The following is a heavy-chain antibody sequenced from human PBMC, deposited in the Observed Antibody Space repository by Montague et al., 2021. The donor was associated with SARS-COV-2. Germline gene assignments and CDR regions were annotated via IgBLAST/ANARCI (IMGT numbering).Heavy chain of an antibody. V-gene: IGHV6-1*01. CDR1: GDSVSRNSAA. CDR2: TYYRSKWYN. Sequence: CAISGDSVSRNSAAWNWIRQSPSRGLEWLGRTYYRSKWYNDYAVSVKSRITINPDTPKNQISLQLNSVTPEDTAVYYCVRTSASSDYWGQGTLVTVSS. CDR3: VRTSASSDY. D-gene: IGHD1-26*01. J-gene: IGHJ4*02.